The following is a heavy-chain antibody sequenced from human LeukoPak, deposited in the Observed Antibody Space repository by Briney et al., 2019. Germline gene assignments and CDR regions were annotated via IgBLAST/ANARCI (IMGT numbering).Heavy chain of an antibody. V-gene: IGHV1-24*01. D-gene: IGHD4-23*01. Sequence: ASVKVSCKVSGYTLTELPMHWVRQAPGEGLDWMGGFDPEDGETVYAQKFQGRVTMTEDTSTDTAYMELSSLRSDDTAVYYCTSDDYGRNPAKTADFDYWGQGTLVTVSS. CDR1: GYTLTELP. J-gene: IGHJ4*02. CDR3: TSDDYGRNPAKTADFDY. CDR2: FDPEDGET.